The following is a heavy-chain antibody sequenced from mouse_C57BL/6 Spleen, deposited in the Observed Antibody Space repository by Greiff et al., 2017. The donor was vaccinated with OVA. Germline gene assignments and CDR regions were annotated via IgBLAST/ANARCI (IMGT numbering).Heavy chain of an antibody. Sequence: EVQVVESGGGLVKPGGSLKLSCAASGFTFSDYGMHWVRQAPEKGLEWVAYISSGSSTIYYADTVKGRFTISRDNAKNTLFLQMTSLRSEDTAMYYCARRNYYYGSSYWYFDVWGTGTTVTVSS. CDR1: GFTFSDYG. D-gene: IGHD1-1*01. CDR3: ARRNYYYGSSYWYFDV. V-gene: IGHV5-17*01. CDR2: ISSGSSTI. J-gene: IGHJ1*03.